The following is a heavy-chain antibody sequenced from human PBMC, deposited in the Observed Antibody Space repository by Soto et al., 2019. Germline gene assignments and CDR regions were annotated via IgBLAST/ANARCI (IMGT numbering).Heavy chain of an antibody. CDR3: VRARSTDSRPDY. V-gene: IGHV1-46*01. Sequence: ASVKVSCKASGYVFTNYYIHWVRQAPGQGLEWMGIIKTAGGDTNYAQKFRGRVTMTRDTSTSTVYMELSSLTSEDTGVYFCVRARSTDSRPDYWGQGTLVTVSS. J-gene: IGHJ4*02. CDR2: IKTAGGDT. CDR1: GYVFTNYY. D-gene: IGHD3-22*01.